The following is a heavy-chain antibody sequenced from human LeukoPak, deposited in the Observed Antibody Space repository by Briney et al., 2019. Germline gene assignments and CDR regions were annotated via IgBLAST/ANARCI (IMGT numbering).Heavy chain of an antibody. CDR2: INWNGGNT. V-gene: IGHV3-20*04. J-gene: IGHJ4*01. D-gene: IGHD3-3*01. CDR3: AREYFDFWSGYYSY. CDR1: GFTFDDYG. Sequence: PGGSLRLSCAASGFTFDDYGMSWVRQAPGKGLEWVSGINWNGGNTGYADSVKGRFTISRDNAKNSLYLQMNSLRAEDTALYYCAREYFDFWSGYYSYWGLGTLVTVSS.